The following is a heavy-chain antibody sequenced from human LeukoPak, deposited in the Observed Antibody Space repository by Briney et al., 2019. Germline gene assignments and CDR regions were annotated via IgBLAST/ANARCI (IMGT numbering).Heavy chain of an antibody. CDR2: ISYDGSNK. CDR3: ARDETQFHYYDSSGPHFDY. V-gene: IGHV3-30*04. J-gene: IGHJ4*02. Sequence: GRSLRLSCAASGFTFSSYAMHWVRQAPGKGLEWVAVISYDGSNKYYADSVKGRFTISRDNSKNTLYLQMNSLRAEDTAVYYCARDETQFHYYDSSGPHFDYWGQGTLVTVSS. CDR1: GFTFSSYA. D-gene: IGHD3-22*01.